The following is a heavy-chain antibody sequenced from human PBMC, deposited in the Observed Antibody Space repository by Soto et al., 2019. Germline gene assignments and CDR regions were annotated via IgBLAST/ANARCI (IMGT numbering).Heavy chain of an antibody. CDR3: ARGGSYGDLFDD. J-gene: IGHJ4*02. Sequence: SETLSLTCTFSGGSMSSNYWTWIRQSPGKGLEWIGYIYYTGSTKYNPSLQSRVTISLDTSKNQFSLRLTSVTSADTAVYYCARGGSYGDLFDDWGQGAQVTGSS. V-gene: IGHV4-59*01. D-gene: IGHD4-17*01. CDR2: IYYTGST. CDR1: GGSMSSNY.